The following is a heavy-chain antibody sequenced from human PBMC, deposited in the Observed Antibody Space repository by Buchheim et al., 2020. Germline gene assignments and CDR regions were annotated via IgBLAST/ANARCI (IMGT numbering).Heavy chain of an antibody. CDR3: ARDMYAQLAPTNFDY. CDR1: GFTFSTFT. J-gene: IGHJ4*02. CDR2: ISSSSDSI. D-gene: IGHD6-6*01. Sequence: EVQLVESGGGLVQPGGSLRLSCAASGFTFSTFTMNWVRPAPGKGLEWVSYISSSSDSIYSADSVKGRFTISRDNAKNSLYLQMNSLRAEDTAVYYCARDMYAQLAPTNFDYWGQGTL. V-gene: IGHV3-48*01.